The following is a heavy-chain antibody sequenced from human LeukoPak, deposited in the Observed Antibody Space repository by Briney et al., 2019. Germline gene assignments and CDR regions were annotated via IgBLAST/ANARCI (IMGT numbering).Heavy chain of an antibody. CDR1: GFTFNTSA. Sequence: GGSLRLSCAGSGFTFNTSAMSWVRQAPGKGLEWVSAISGSGRSTYYTDSVRGRFTISRDNSKNTLYLQMNSLRAEDTAVYYCAKGIYSSGWSYFDYWGHGTLVTVSS. CDR3: AKGIYSSGWSYFDY. D-gene: IGHD6-19*01. CDR2: ISGSGRST. J-gene: IGHJ4*01. V-gene: IGHV3-23*01.